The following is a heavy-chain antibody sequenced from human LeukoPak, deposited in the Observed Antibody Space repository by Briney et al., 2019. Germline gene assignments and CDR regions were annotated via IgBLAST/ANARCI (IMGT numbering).Heavy chain of an antibody. D-gene: IGHD3-3*01. V-gene: IGHV3-7*01. CDR2: IKQDGSEK. CDR3: AKDRSEWLLIKEPMY. Sequence: GGSLRLSCAASGFTFSSYWMSWVRQAPGKGLEWVANIKQDGSEKYYVDSVKGRFTISRDNAKNSLYLQMNSLRADDTAVYYCAKDRSEWLLIKEPMYWGQGTLVTVSS. CDR1: GFTFSSYW. J-gene: IGHJ4*02.